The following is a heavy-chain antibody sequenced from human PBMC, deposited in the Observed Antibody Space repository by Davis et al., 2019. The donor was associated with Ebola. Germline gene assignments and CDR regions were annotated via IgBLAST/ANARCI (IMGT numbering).Heavy chain of an antibody. V-gene: IGHV4-31*03. J-gene: IGHJ6*02. Sequence: SETLSLTCTVSGGSISSGGYYWSWIRQHPGKDLEWIGYIYYSGSTYYNPSLKSRVTISVDTSKNQFSLKLSSVTAADTAVYYCARGRVDFLYYGMDVWGQGTTVTVSS. CDR1: GGSISSGGYY. CDR3: ARGRVDFLYYGMDV. D-gene: IGHD3-3*01. CDR2: IYYSGST.